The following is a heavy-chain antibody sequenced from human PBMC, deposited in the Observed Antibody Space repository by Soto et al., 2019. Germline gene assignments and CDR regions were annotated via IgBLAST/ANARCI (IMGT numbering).Heavy chain of an antibody. CDR3: AREYTAWPLAYGLDV. J-gene: IGHJ6*02. D-gene: IGHD2-2*02. V-gene: IGHV3-21*01. CDR2: ISSRSDI. Sequence: GWSLRLSCVCSVFTFSTYSINWVRQAPGKGLEWVSSISSRSDIYYADSVKGRFTISRDNAKNSVSLQMNSLRAEDTAVYYCAREYTAWPLAYGLDVWGQGTTVTAP. CDR1: VFTFSTYS.